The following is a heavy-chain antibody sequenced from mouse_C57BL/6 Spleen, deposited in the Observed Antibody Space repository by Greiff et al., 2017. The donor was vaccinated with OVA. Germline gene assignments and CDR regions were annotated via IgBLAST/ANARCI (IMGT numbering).Heavy chain of an antibody. CDR1: GFSFTTYA. Sequence: EVKLVESGGGLVQPTGSLKLSCAASGFSFTTYAMHWVRQAPGKGLEWVARIRCKSSNYATYYAASVKDRFTISRDNSQSMLYLQMNNLKTEDTAMCDCVTEDYAMDDWGQGTSVTVSS. J-gene: IGHJ4*01. CDR2: IRCKSSNYAT. V-gene: IGHV10-3*01. CDR3: VTEDYAMDD.